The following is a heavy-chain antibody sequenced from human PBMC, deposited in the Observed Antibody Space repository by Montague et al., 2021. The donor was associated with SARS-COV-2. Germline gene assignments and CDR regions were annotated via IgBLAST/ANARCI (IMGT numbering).Heavy chain of an antibody. CDR1: GTSFSGYY. V-gene: IGHV4-34*01. D-gene: IGHD3-10*01. J-gene: IGHJ6*03. CDR2: INHGGST. Sequence: ETLSLTCAVHGTSFSGYYWNWIRQPPGKGLEWIGEINHGGSTKYSPSLKSRLTISADTSKNQFSLKLTSVAAADTAVYYCARLRDGVVPSPILGVGPYYSYYMDVWGRGTTVTVSS. CDR3: ARLRDGVVPSPILGVGPYYSYYMDV.